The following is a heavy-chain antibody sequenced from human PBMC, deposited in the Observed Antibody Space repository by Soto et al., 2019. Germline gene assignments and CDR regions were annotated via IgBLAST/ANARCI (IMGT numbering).Heavy chain of an antibody. CDR2: INPNSGGT. V-gene: IGHV1-2*02. CDR1: GYTFTGYY. D-gene: IGHD7-27*01. CDR3: ARVYDTVAVPLGYYGMDV. Sequence: VKVSCKASGYTFTGYYMHWVRQAPGQGLEWMGWINPNSGGTNYAQKFQGRVTMTRDTSISTAYMELSRLRSDDTAVYYCARVYDTVAVPLGYYGMDVWCQGTTVTVSS. J-gene: IGHJ6*02.